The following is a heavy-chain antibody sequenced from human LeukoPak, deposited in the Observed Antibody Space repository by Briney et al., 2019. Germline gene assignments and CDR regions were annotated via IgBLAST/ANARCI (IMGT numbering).Heavy chain of an antibody. CDR3: ARSSAAYYYGMDV. J-gene: IGHJ6*02. CDR2: IKQDGSET. D-gene: IGHD2-15*01. Sequence: GGSLRLSCAASGFTSSNYWMSWVRQAPGKGLAWVANIKQDGSETYYVDSVKGRFTISRDNAKNSLYLQMNGLRAEDTAVYYCARSSAAYYYGMDVWGQGTTVTVSS. V-gene: IGHV3-7*03. CDR1: GFTSSNYW.